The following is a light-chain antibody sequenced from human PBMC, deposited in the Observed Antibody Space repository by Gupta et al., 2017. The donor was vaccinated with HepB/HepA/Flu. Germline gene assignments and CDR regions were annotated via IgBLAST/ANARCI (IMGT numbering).Light chain of an antibody. Sequence: QPVLTQPPSASASLGASVTLTCTLSSGYSNYMVDWYQQRPGKGPRFVMRVGTGGIVGSKGDGIPDRFSVLGSGLNRYLTINNIQEEDESDYHCGADHGTGSNFVSVIFGGGTKLTVL. CDR3: GADHGTGSNFVSVI. CDR1: SGYSNYM. V-gene: IGLV9-49*01. CDR2: VGTGGIVG. J-gene: IGLJ2*01.